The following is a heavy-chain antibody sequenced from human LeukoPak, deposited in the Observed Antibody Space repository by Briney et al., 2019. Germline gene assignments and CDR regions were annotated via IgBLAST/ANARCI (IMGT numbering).Heavy chain of an antibody. CDR3: ARDNDFTNYY. Sequence: GGSLRLSCSVSGFRFGGWSFNWVRQAPGKGLEWVSSINSGSRSIYYADSVKGRFTMSRDDAKGLLYLQMDSLRAEDTAVYYCARDNDFTNYYWGQGTLVTVSS. J-gene: IGHJ4*02. V-gene: IGHV3-21*06. D-gene: IGHD4-11*01. CDR1: GFRFGGWS. CDR2: INSGSRSI.